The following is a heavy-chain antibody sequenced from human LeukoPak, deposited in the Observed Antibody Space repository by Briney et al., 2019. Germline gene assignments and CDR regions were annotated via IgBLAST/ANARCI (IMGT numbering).Heavy chain of an antibody. D-gene: IGHD3-22*01. V-gene: IGHV1-69*04. CDR1: GGTFSSYA. CDR2: IIPILGVT. Sequence: ASVKVSCKASGGTFSSYAFTWVRQAPGQGLEWMGRIIPILGVTSYTQKFQGRVTITADKSTSTAYMELTGLRSEDTALYYCARGYDSSGYQDHWGQGTLVTVSS. J-gene: IGHJ4*02. CDR3: ARGYDSSGYQDH.